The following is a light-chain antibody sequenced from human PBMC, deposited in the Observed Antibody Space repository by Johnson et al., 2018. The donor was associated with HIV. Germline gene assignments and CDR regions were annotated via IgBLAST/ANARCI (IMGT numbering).Light chain of an antibody. Sequence: QSVLTQPPSVSAAPGQKVTISCFGSDSDIGNNYVSWYQQLPGTAPKLLIYDNNKRPSGIPDRCSGSKYGKSATLGITGLQPGDEADYYCGTWDSILSVNDVFGTGTKVTVL. CDR1: DSDIGNNY. CDR3: GTWDSILSVNDV. CDR2: DNN. V-gene: IGLV1-51*01. J-gene: IGLJ1*01.